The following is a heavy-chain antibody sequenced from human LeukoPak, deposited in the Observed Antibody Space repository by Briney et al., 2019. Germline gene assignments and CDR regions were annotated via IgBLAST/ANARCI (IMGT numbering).Heavy chain of an antibody. D-gene: IGHD1-26*01. CDR2: ISSSSSYI. CDR3: ARDLVSGSSFDY. V-gene: IGHV3-21*01. Sequence: PGGSLRLSCAASGFTFDDYGMNWVRQAPGKGLEWVSSISSSSSYIYYADSVKGRFTISRDNAKNSLYLQMNSLRAEDTAVYYCARDLVSGSSFDYWGQGTLVTVSS. J-gene: IGHJ4*02. CDR1: GFTFDDYG.